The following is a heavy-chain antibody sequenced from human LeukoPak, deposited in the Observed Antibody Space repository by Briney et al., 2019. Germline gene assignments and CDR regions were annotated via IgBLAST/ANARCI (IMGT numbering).Heavy chain of an antibody. CDR3: ARGQWEIDY. CDR1: GVSISSYY. J-gene: IGHJ4*02. Sequence: SETLSLTCSVSGVSISSYYWSWLRQSAGRGLEWVGRIDSSGRTKYNPSLKSRVTMSADTSNNQFSLKLISVTAADTAVYYCARGQWEIDYWGQGTLVTVSP. CDR2: IDSSGRT. V-gene: IGHV4-4*07. D-gene: IGHD1-26*01.